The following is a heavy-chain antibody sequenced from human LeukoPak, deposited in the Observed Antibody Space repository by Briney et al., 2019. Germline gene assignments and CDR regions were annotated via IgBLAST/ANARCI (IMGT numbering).Heavy chain of an antibody. J-gene: IGHJ4*02. CDR2: IYPGDSDT. Sequence: GESLKISCKGSGYSFTSFWVGWVRQKPGKGLEWMGIIYPGDSDTRYSPSFQGQVTISVDKSISTAYLQWSSLKASDTAMYYCARRGYTYGFYYWGQGTLVTVSS. D-gene: IGHD5-18*01. CDR3: ARRGYTYGFYY. CDR1: GYSFTSFW. V-gene: IGHV5-51*01.